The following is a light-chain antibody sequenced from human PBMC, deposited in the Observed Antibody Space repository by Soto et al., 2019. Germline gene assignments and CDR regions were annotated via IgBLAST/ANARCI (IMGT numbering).Light chain of an antibody. J-gene: IGKJ1*01. Sequence: EIQMTQSPSSLYAYVGDRVTITCPASQDISIYLNWFQQKPGKPPKLLIHDASNLETGVPSRFSGSGSGTDFTLTISSLEPEDFAVYYCQQRSNWLWTFGQGTKVDIK. CDR1: QDISIY. CDR2: DAS. V-gene: IGKV1-33*01. CDR3: QQRSNWLWT.